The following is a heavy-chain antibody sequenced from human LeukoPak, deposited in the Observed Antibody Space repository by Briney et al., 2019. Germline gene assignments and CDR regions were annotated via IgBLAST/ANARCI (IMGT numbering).Heavy chain of an antibody. D-gene: IGHD2-15*01. CDR3: ARGWYFDY. V-gene: IGHV3-33*08. CDR1: GFSFSNYG. CDR2: IWYDGSNK. J-gene: IGHJ4*02. Sequence: GGSLRLSCAASGFSFSNYGMSWVRQAPGKGLEWVAVIWYDGSNKYYADSVKGRFTISRVNSKNTLYLQMNSLRAEDTAVYYCARGWYFDYWGQGTLVTVSS.